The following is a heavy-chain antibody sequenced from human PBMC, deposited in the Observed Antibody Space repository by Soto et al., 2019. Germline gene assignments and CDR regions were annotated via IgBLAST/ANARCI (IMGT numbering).Heavy chain of an antibody. J-gene: IGHJ4*02. V-gene: IGHV1-46*01. CDR3: ARPPYPGCINAVCYPLDY. CDR1: GYTFTSYY. CDR2: INPSGGST. Sequence: QVQLVQSGAEVKKPGASVKISCKASGYTFTSYYMHWVRQAPGQGLEWMGIINPSGGSTHYAQKLQGRVAMTRDTSKSTVYMELNSLRSEDTAVYYCARPPYPGCINAVCYPLDYWGQGTLVTVSS. D-gene: IGHD2-8*01.